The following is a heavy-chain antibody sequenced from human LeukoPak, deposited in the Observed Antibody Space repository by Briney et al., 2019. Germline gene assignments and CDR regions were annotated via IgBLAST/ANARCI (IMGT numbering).Heavy chain of an antibody. CDR2: IYYSGST. CDR1: GGSISSSSYY. Sequence: SETLSLTCTVSGGSISSSSYYWGWIRQPPGKGLEWIGSIYYSGSTYYNPSLKSRVTISVDTSKNQFSLKLSSVTAADTAVYYCASYSSSWTEDYWGQGTLVTVSS. D-gene: IGHD6-13*01. CDR3: ASYSSSWTEDY. J-gene: IGHJ4*02. V-gene: IGHV4-39*01.